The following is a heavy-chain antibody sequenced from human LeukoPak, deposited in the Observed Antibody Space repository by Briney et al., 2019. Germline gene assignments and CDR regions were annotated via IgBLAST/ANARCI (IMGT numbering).Heavy chain of an antibody. CDR2: IYYSGST. J-gene: IGHJ5*02. CDR3: ARGKAAAEVDENWFDP. CDR1: GGSISSSSYY. V-gene: IGHV4-61*05. D-gene: IGHD6-13*01. Sequence: SETLSLTCTVSGGSISSSSYYWGWIRQPPGKGLEWIGYIYYSGSTNYNPSLKRRVTISVDTSKNQFSLKLSSVTAADTAVYYCARGKAAAEVDENWFDPWGQGTLVTVSS.